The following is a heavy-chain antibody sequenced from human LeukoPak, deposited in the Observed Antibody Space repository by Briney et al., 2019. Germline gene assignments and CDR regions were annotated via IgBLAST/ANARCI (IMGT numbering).Heavy chain of an antibody. D-gene: IGHD3-10*01. V-gene: IGHV3-21*01. CDR1: GFTFSSYS. CDR2: ISSSSSYI. Sequence: GGSLRLSCAASGFTFSSYSMNWARQAPGKGLEWVSSISSSSSYIYYADSVKGRFTISRDNAKNSLYLQMNSLRAEDTAVYYCAREDYYGSGSYGLPNWFDPWGQGTLVTVSS. J-gene: IGHJ5*02. CDR3: AREDYYGSGSYGLPNWFDP.